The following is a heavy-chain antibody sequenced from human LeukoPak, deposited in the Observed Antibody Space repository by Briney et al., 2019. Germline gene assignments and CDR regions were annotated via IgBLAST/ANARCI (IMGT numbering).Heavy chain of an antibody. V-gene: IGHV3-7*01. D-gene: IGHD1-1*01. J-gene: IGHJ4*02. CDR2: IKEDGSER. Sequence: GGSLRLSCAASGFTFSTYWISWVRQSPGKGLEWVANIKEDGSERYYVDSVKGRFTISRDNAKNSLYLQMNSLRTEDTAVYYCARSELPGTVDYWGQGTLVTVSS. CDR1: GFTFSTYW. CDR3: ARSELPGTVDY.